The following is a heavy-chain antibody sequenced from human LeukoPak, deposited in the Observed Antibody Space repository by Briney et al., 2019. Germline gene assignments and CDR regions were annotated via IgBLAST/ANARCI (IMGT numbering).Heavy chain of an antibody. V-gene: IGHV4-34*01. CDR2: INHSGST. CDR1: GGSFSGYY. D-gene: IGHD3-22*01. J-gene: IGHJ4*02. Sequence: PSETLSLTCAVYGGSFSGYYWSWIRQPPGKGLEWIGEINHSGSTYYNPSLKSRVTISVDTSKNQFSLKLSSVTAADTAVYYCATSPYYYDSSGYRYYFDYWGQGTLVTVSS. CDR3: ATSPYYYDSSGYRYYFDY.